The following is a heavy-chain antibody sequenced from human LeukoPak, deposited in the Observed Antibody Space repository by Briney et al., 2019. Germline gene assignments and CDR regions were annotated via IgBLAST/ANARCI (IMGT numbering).Heavy chain of an antibody. D-gene: IGHD3-22*01. CDR2: INPNSGDT. J-gene: IGHJ4*02. CDR3: ARDRIYDSSGHNFDY. Sequence: ASVKVSCKASGYTFTGYYMHWVRQAPGQGLEWMGRINPNSGDTSYEQKFQGRVTMTGDTSMSTAYMELSRLRSDDTAVYYCARDRIYDSSGHNFDYWGQGTLVTVSS. CDR1: GYTFTGYY. V-gene: IGHV1-2*06.